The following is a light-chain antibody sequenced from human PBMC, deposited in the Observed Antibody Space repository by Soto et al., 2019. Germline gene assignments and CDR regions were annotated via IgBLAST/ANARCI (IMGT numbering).Light chain of an antibody. CDR1: QSISNW. Sequence: DIQMTQSPSTLSASVGERITITCRASQSISNWLAWYQQKPGKAPKLLIYDASTLESGVPSRFSGSGSGTEFTLTVSSLHPDDFATYYCQQYDTFLYTFGQGTKLEIK. J-gene: IGKJ2*01. CDR2: DAS. CDR3: QQYDTFLYT. V-gene: IGKV1-5*01.